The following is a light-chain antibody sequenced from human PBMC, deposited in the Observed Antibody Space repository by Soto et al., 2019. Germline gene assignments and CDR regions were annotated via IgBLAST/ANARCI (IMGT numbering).Light chain of an antibody. CDR3: QQYNSYSRT. J-gene: IGKJ2*01. Sequence: DIQMTQSPSTLSASVGDRVTITCRASQSINIWLAWYQQKPGKAPNLLIYKASSLESGVPSRFSGSGSGTEFTLTISSLQPDDFATYFCQQYNSYSRTFGQGTKLEIK. CDR2: KAS. CDR1: QSINIW. V-gene: IGKV1-5*03.